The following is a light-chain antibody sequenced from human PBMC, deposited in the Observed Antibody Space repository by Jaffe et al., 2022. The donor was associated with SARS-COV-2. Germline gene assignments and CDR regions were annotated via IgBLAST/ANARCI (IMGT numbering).Light chain of an antibody. CDR1: QSVSTH. V-gene: IGKV3-11*01. J-gene: IGKJ4*01. CDR2: DAS. Sequence: VLTQSPATLSLSPGETATLSCRASQSVSTHLAWYQQKPGQAPRFLIYDASNRATGIPDRFRGSGSRTDFTLTISSLEPEDFAVYYCQQRSDWPPTFGGGTKLEIK. CDR3: QQRSDWPPT.